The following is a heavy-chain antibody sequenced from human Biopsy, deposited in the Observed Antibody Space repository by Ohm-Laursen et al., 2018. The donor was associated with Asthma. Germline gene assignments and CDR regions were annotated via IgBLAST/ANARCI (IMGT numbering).Heavy chain of an antibody. CDR2: LFHSGSP. CDR1: GDSINSGGFL. D-gene: IGHD3-22*01. J-gene: IGHJ6*02. V-gene: IGHV4-30-2*01. Sequence: SETLSLTCAVSGDSINSGGFLWDWVRRPPGKGLGWGVYLFHSGSPHLNPSLKSRVTISVDRAKRQFSLKGNSVTAADTAVYYCARMITMIQAANYYSYAMDVWGQGTTVTVSS. CDR3: ARMITMIQAANYYSYAMDV.